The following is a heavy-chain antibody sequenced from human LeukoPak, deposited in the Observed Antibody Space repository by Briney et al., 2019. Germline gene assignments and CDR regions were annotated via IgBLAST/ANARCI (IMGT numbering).Heavy chain of an antibody. D-gene: IGHD4-17*01. CDR3: AKDSSTTVTTKGGPRRSFDY. CDR2: ISGSGVTT. Sequence: GGSLRLSCAASGFTFSSYVMSWVRQAPGKGLDWVSVISGSGVTTYYADSVKGRFTISRDNSKNTLYLQMNSLRAEDTAIYYCAKDSSTTVTTKGGPRRSFDYWGLGTLVTVSS. J-gene: IGHJ4*02. V-gene: IGHV3-23*01. CDR1: GFTFSSYV.